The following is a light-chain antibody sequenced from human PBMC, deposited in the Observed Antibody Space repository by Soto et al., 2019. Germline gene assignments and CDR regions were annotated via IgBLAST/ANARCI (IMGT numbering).Light chain of an antibody. CDR1: QGVSSW. CDR3: QQYTTHPLT. V-gene: IGKV1D-16*01. Sequence: DIQMTQSPSSLSASVGDTVTITCRASQGVSSWLAWYQQKPEKAPRSLLYANSSLHSGVPSRYSGSGSETEFTLTITSLQPEEFANYYCQQYTTHPLTFGGGTKVEIK. J-gene: IGKJ4*01. CDR2: ANS.